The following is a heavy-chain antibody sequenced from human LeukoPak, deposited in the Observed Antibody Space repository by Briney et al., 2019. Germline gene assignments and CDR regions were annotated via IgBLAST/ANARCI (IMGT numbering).Heavy chain of an antibody. Sequence: GGSLRLSCAASGFTFSNYDMHWVRQAPGKGLEWVAVISYDGSNNYYADSVKGRFTISRDNSKNTLYLQMSSLRAEDTAVYYCARSLATSYYYMDVWGKGTTVTVSS. CDR2: ISYDGSNN. V-gene: IGHV3-30*04. D-gene: IGHD5-12*01. CDR1: GFTFSNYD. J-gene: IGHJ6*03. CDR3: ARSLATSYYYMDV.